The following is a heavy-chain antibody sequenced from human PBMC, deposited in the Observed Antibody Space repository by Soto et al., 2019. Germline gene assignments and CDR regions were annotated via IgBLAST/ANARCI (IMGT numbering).Heavy chain of an antibody. J-gene: IGHJ6*02. Sequence: EVQLVESGGGLIQPGGSLRLSCAASGLTVSSYAMSWVRQAPGEGLEWVSVIYASDSTHYADSVKGRFTISRDKSKNTLFLQMNRLRAEDTAVYYCAKGWMDAWGQGTTVTVS. CDR3: AKGWMDA. V-gene: IGHV3-53*01. CDR1: GLTVSSYA. CDR2: IYASDST.